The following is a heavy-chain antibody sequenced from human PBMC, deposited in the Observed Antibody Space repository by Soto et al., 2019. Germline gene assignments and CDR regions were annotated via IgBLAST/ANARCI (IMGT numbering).Heavy chain of an antibody. Sequence: EVQLLESGGGLVQPGGSLRLSCVASGFSFPYYSMQWVRQAPGKGLEWISGISSSGDDTYYADSVKGRFTISRDNSKNTLSLQMNSLRGEDTAVYYCAKRHGGYEASDYWAQGSLVTVSS. J-gene: IGHJ4*02. D-gene: IGHD5-12*01. CDR3: AKRHGGYEASDY. V-gene: IGHV3-23*01. CDR2: ISSSGDDT. CDR1: GFSFPYYS.